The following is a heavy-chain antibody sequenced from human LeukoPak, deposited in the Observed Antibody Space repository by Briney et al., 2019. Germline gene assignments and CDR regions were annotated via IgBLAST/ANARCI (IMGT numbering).Heavy chain of an antibody. CDR3: ARTHFDSLGWFDP. Sequence: SETLTLPCTVSGGSMRSHSFYWGWIRQSPGKGLVWIANINYGGHNDYNPSGKSPVTLYVDVSKNRFSLNLTSVTAADTALYFCARTHFDSLGWFDPWGQGIQVIVSS. CDR1: GGSMRSHSFY. CDR2: INYGGHN. J-gene: IGHJ5*02. D-gene: IGHD3-9*01. V-gene: IGHV4-39*07.